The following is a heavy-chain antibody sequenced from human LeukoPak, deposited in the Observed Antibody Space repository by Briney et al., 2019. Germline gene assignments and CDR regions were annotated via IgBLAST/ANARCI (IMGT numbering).Heavy chain of an antibody. J-gene: IGHJ4*02. CDR2: MNEDGRRT. V-gene: IGHV3-74*01. D-gene: IGHD2-15*01. CDR1: GFTLSSSW. Sequence: GSLRLSCAASGFTLSSSWMHWVRQVPGEGLVWVARMNEDGRRTDVAGSVRGRFTISRDIAKNTLFLQMNSLRVEDTAVYHCVRDFGGEDDFWGQGTLVAVSS. CDR3: VRDFGGEDDF.